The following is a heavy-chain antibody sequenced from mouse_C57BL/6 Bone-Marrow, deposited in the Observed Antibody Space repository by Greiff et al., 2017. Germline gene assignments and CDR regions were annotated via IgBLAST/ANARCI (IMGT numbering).Heavy chain of an antibody. J-gene: IGHJ2*01. CDR1: GFTFSSYA. V-gene: IGHV5-4*01. D-gene: IGHD1-1*01. Sequence: EVMLVESGGGLVKPGGSLTLSCAASGFTFSSYAMSWVRQTPEKRLEWVATISDGGSYTYYPDNVKGRFTISRDNAKNNLYLQMSHLKSEDTAMYYCARDLLCYYGFDYWGQGTTLTVSS. CDR2: ISDGGSYT. CDR3: ARDLLCYYGFDY.